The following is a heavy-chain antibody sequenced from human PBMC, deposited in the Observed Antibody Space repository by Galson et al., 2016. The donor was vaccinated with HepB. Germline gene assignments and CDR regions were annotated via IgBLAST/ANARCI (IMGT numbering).Heavy chain of an antibody. V-gene: IGHV6-1*01. J-gene: IGHJ6*02. D-gene: IGHD3-9*01. CDR1: GDSVSSNSGA. CDR3: AREFAPYDILTGYLNHGLDV. CDR2: TYYRSKWNN. Sequence: CAISGDSVSSNSGAWHWIRQSPSRGLEWLGRTYYRSKWNNDYAVSVKGRITINSDTSKNQFSLHLNSVTHEDTAVYYCAREFAPYDILTGYLNHGLDVWGQGTTVTVSS.